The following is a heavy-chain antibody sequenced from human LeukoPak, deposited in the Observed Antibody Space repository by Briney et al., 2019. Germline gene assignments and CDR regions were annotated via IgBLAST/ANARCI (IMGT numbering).Heavy chain of an antibody. V-gene: IGHV1-46*01. J-gene: IGHJ4*02. D-gene: IGHD3-22*01. CDR1: GYTFTSYY. CDR2: INPSGGST. Sequence: GASVKVSCKASGYTFTSYYVHWVRQAPGQGLEWMGIINPSGGSTSYAQKFQGRVTMTRDMSTSTVYMELSSLRSEDTAVYYCARDRVSFYYDSSGYLDYWGQGTLVTVSS. CDR3: ARDRVSFYYDSSGYLDY.